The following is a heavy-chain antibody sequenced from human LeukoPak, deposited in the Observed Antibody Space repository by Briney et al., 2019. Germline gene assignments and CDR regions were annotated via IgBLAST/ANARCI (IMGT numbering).Heavy chain of an antibody. Sequence: SETLSLTCTLSGPSITISSNYWGRIRQPPGKGLERIGSIYYSGSTYYNPSLKSRVTISVDTSKNQFSLKLSSVTAADTAVYYCARHNPYGSGSYHYYYYMDVWGKGTTVTVSS. V-gene: IGHV4-39*01. D-gene: IGHD3-10*01. CDR3: ARHNPYGSGSYHYYYYMDV. J-gene: IGHJ6*03. CDR2: IYYSGST. CDR1: GPSITISSNY.